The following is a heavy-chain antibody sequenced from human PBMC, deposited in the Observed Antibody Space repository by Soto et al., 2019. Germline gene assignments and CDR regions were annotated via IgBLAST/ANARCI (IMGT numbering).Heavy chain of an antibody. J-gene: IGHJ5*02. CDR3: ASSDILTGYYGRRYNWFDP. V-gene: IGHV4-34*01. CDR1: GGSFSGYY. Sequence: LSLTCAVYGGSFSGYYWSWIRQPPGKGLEWIGEINHSGSTNYNPSLKSRVTISVDTSKNQFSLKLSSVTAADTAVYYCASSDILTGYYGRRYNWFDPWGQGTLVTVSS. D-gene: IGHD3-9*01. CDR2: INHSGST.